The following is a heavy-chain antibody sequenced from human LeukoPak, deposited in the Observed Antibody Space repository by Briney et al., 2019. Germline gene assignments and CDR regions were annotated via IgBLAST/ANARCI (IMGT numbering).Heavy chain of an antibody. CDR3: ARALRLGGTVVDY. D-gene: IGHD4-23*01. V-gene: IGHV6-1*01. J-gene: IGHJ4*02. Sequence: SQTLSLTCAISGDSVSSNSAAWNWIRQSPSRGLEWLGRTYYRSKWYNDYAVSVKSRITINPDTSKNQFSLQLTSVSPEDTAVYYCARALRLGGTVVDYWGQGTLVTVSS. CDR1: GDSVSSNSAA. CDR2: TYYRSKWYN.